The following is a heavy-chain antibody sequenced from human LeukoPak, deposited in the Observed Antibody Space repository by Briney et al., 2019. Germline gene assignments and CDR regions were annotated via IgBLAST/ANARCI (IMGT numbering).Heavy chain of an antibody. CDR2: ISSSGSTI. CDR3: AKDSRAALVGPYYMDV. J-gene: IGHJ6*03. Sequence: GALRLSCAASGFTFRRYEMNWVRPAPGKGLEWGFYISSSGSTIYYADSVKGRFTISRDNSKNTLYLQMNSLRTEDTAVYYCAKDSRAALVGPYYMDVWGKGTTVTISS. V-gene: IGHV3-48*03. CDR1: GFTFRRYE. D-gene: IGHD6-25*01.